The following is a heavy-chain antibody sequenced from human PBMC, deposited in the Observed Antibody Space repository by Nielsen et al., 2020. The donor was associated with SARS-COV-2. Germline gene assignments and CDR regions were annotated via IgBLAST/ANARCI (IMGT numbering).Heavy chain of an antibody. CDR2: IYYSGTT. V-gene: IGHV4-39*07. CDR1: GGSISSTSHY. J-gene: IGHJ4*02. Sequence: SETLSLTCSVSGGSISSTSHYWGWIRQPPGKGLEWIGTIYYSGTTYYNPSLQSRITMSVDASKNQFSLKLSSLTAADTAVYYCARGTRSSSWYSWGQGTLVTVSS. CDR3: ARGTRSSSWYS. D-gene: IGHD6-13*01.